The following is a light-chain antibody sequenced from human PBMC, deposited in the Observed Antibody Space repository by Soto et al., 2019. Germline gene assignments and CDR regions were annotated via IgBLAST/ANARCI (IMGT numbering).Light chain of an antibody. CDR2: DAS. V-gene: IGKV1-5*01. Sequence: DIQMTQSPSTLYASVGDRVTITCRASLSISNWLAWYQQKPGRAPKLLIYDASSLESGVPSRFSGSGSGTEFSLTITGLQPDDFATYYCQQYNAYSATFGQGTKVDI. CDR3: QQYNAYSAT. CDR1: LSISNW. J-gene: IGKJ1*01.